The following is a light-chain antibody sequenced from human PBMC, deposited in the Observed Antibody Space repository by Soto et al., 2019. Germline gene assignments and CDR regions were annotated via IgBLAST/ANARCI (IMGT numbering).Light chain of an antibody. CDR3: ISYTSSSTL. Sequence: VLTQPASVSGSPGQLITISCTGTSSDVGGYNYVSWYQQHPGKAPKLMIYAVTDRPSGVSSRFSGSKSGNTASLTISGLQAEDEADYYCISYTSSSTLFGTGNKVTVL. J-gene: IGLJ1*01. V-gene: IGLV2-14*01. CDR2: AVT. CDR1: SSDVGGYNY.